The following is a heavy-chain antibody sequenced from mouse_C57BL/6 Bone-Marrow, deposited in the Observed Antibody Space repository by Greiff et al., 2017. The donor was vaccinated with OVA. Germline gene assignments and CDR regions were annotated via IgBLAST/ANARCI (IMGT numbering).Heavy chain of an antibody. J-gene: IGHJ1*03. V-gene: IGHV6-6*01. CDR1: GFTFSDSW. CDR3: TRYGNYPEWYFDV. Sequence: DVKVEESGGGLVQPGGSMKLSCAASGFTFSDSWMDWVRQSPEKGLEWVAEIRNKANNHATYYAESVKGRFTISRDDSKSSVYLQMNSLRAEDTGIYYYTRYGNYPEWYFDVWGTGTTVTVSS. D-gene: IGHD2-1*01. CDR2: IRNKANNHAT.